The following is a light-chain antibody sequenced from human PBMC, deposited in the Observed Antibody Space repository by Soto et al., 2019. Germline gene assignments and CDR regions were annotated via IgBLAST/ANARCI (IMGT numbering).Light chain of an antibody. V-gene: IGLV7-43*01. CDR1: TGAVTSGYY. CDR2: STS. CDR3: RLYEGGAQV. Sequence: QAVVTQEPSLTVSPGGTVTLTCASSTGAVTSGYYPNWFQQKPGQPPRALIYSTSNTPSWTPARFSGSLLGGKAALTLSGVQPEDEAEYYGRLYEGGAQVFGGGTKRTVL. J-gene: IGLJ2*01.